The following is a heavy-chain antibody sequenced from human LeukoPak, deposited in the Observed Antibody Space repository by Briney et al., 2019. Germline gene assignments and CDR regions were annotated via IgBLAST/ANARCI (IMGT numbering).Heavy chain of an antibody. CDR1: GLTFSSYA. CDR2: ISYDGSNK. J-gene: IGHJ4*02. V-gene: IGHV3-30-3*01. Sequence: GGSLRLSCAASGLTFSSYAMHWVRQAPGKGLEWVAVISYDGSNKYYADSVKGRFTISRDNSKNTLYLQMNSLRAEDTAVYYCARDRHFDYWGQGTLVTVSS. CDR3: ARDRHFDY. D-gene: IGHD6-6*01.